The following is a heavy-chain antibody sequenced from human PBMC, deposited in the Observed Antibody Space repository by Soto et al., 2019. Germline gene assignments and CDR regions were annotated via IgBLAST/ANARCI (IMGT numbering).Heavy chain of an antibody. CDR1: GLSFSGYY. Sequence: PSETLSLTCAVYGLSFSGYYWTWIRQPPGKGLEWIGEINHSGTINFNPSLKSRLTISLDTSKKHFSLKLSSVTAADTAVYYCGRGPYGSGHYQYYYGMDVWGQGTTVTVSS. D-gene: IGHD3-10*01. J-gene: IGHJ6*02. CDR2: INHSGTI. V-gene: IGHV4-34*01. CDR3: GRGPYGSGHYQYYYGMDV.